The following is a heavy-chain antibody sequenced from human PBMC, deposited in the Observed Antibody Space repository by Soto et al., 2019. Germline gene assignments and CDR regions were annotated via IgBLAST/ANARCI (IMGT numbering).Heavy chain of an antibody. J-gene: IGHJ4*02. CDR3: ANAKDSALSPFYSDY. CDR2: ISYDGSNK. Sequence: GGSLRLSCAASGCTFSSYGMHWVRQAPGKGLEWVAVISYDGSNKYYADSVKGRFTISRDNSKNTLYLQMNSLRAEDETVYYYANAKDSALSPFYSDYRAQGT. V-gene: IGHV3-30*18. CDR1: GCTFSSYG. D-gene: IGHD2-15*01.